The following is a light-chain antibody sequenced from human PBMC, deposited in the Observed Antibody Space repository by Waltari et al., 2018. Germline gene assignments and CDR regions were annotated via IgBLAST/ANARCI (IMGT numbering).Light chain of an antibody. CDR1: QIISSY. Sequence: DIQIPKTPYSLSASVGHRVTITCRASQIISSYLNWYQKKPGKAPKLLIYAASSLQSGVPSRFSGSGSGTEVTLTISSLQPEDVAAYYCQQRYSTPRTFGQGTKLEIK. V-gene: IGKV1-39*01. J-gene: IGKJ2*02. CDR3: QQRYSTPRT. CDR2: AAS.